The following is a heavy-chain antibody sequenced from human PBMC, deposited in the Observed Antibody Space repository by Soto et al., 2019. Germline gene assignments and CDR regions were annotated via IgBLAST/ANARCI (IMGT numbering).Heavy chain of an antibody. V-gene: IGHV1-69*01. J-gene: IGHJ2*01. Sequence: QVQLVQSGAEVKKPGSSVKVSCKASGGTFSSYAISWVRQAPGQGLEWMGGIIPIFGTANYAQKFQGRVTITADESTSTAYIELSSLRSEDTAVYYWARGGVVAAARIRYFDLWGRGTLVTVSS. CDR2: IIPIFGTA. D-gene: IGHD2-15*01. CDR3: ARGGVVAAARIRYFDL. CDR1: GGTFSSYA.